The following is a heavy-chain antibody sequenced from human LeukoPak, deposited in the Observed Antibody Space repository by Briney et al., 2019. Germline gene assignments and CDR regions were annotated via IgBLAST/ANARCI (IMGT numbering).Heavy chain of an antibody. CDR1: GFTFRLFG. Sequence: GGSLRLSCVASGFTFRLFGMHWVRQAPGEGLEWVSFIRFDGSNTYHADSVKGRFTISRDNSKNTLYLQMNSLTSADTAVYYCAKVKTDILIPDSWGQGTLVTVSS. CDR3: AKVKTDILIPDS. J-gene: IGHJ4*02. V-gene: IGHV3-30*02. D-gene: IGHD2-21*02. CDR2: IRFDGSNT.